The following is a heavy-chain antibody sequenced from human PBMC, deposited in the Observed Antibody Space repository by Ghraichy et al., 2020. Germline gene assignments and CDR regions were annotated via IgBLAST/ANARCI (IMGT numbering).Heavy chain of an antibody. CDR1: GGTFSSYA. CDR3: ASPLIVATRKGAFDI. D-gene: IGHD5-12*01. V-gene: IGHV1-69*04. J-gene: IGHJ3*02. Sequence: SVKVSCKASGGTFSSYAISWVRQAPGQGLEWMGRIIPILGIANYAQKFQGRVTITADKSTSTAYMELSSLRSEDTAVYYCASPLIVATRKGAFDIWGQGTMVTVSS. CDR2: IIPILGIA.